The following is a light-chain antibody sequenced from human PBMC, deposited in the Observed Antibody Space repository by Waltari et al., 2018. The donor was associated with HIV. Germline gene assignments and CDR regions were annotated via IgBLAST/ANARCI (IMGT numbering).Light chain of an antibody. V-gene: IGKV1-5*03. Sequence: DIRLTQSPSTLSASAGDRVAITCRAGQNVGAFLAWYQQKPGKPPKLLIFQASILEGGVPSRFSGSVSWSDFTLTINGLQSDDFATYYCHQYASFSGTFGQGTKVEL. CDR2: QAS. J-gene: IGKJ1*01. CDR3: HQYASFSGT. CDR1: QNVGAF.